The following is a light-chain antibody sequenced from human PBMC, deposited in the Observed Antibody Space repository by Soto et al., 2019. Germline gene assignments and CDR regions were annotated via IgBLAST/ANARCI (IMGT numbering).Light chain of an antibody. CDR3: QQNGRSPPK. V-gene: IGKV3-20*01. Sequence: EIVLTQSPGTLSLSPGERATLSCRASQSVDSSYLAWYQQKPGQAPRLLIYSTSSRATAIPDRFSGSGSGTDFTLTISRLEPEDFAVYYCQQNGRSPPKFGQGTKVEIK. J-gene: IGKJ1*01. CDR2: STS. CDR1: QSVDSSY.